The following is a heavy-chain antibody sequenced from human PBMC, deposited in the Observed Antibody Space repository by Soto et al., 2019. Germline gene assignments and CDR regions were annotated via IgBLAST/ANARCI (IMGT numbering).Heavy chain of an antibody. J-gene: IGHJ6*02. CDR1: GYTVTSYY. CDR2: INPKSGST. D-gene: IGHD2-2*01. CDR3: ARAGIAYCTSTTCYLYYYVMDA. V-gene: IGHV1-46*01. Sequence: ASVKVSCKASGYTVTSYYMHWVRQAPGQGLEWMGIINPKSGSTTYAQKFQGRVTMTRDTSTSTVYMELDSLTSGDTAVYYCARAGIAYCTSTTCYLYYYVMDAWGQGTTVTVSS.